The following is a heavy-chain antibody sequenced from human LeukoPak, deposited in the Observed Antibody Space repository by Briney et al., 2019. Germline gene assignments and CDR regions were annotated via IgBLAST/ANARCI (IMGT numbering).Heavy chain of an antibody. CDR3: ARESGSSGMDI. D-gene: IGHD1-26*01. CDR2: IEQDGSEK. Sequence: GGSLRLSCAASGSTFSYYWMSWVRQAPGKGLEWVANIEQDGSEKYYVDSVKGRFTISRDNAKNPLFLQMNSLRAEDTAVYYCARESGSSGMDIWGQGTTVTVSS. CDR1: GSTFSYYW. V-gene: IGHV3-7*01. J-gene: IGHJ6*02.